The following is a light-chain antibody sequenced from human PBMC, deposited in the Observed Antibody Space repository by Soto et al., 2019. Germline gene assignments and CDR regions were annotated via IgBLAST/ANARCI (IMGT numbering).Light chain of an antibody. V-gene: IGLV2-14*03. J-gene: IGLJ1*01. CDR3: SSYTTSSTRV. CDR1: SSYVGAYDF. Sequence: SVLAQPASVSGSPGQSITISCTGTSSYVGAYDFVSWYQQHPDKAPKLMIYEVSNRPSGVSYRFSGSKSVNTATLTISGLQAEDEADYYCSSYTTSSTRVFGTGTKVTVL. CDR2: EVS.